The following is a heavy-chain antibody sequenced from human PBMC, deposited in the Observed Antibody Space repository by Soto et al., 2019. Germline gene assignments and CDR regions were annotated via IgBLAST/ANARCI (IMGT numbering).Heavy chain of an antibody. Sequence: QVQLVQSGAEVKKPGASVKVACKASGYTFTSYGISWVRQAPGQGLEWMGWISAYNGNTNYAQKLQGRVTMTTDTSTSTAYMELSSLRSDDTAVYYCARDHGGVGATRSNYYFDYWVQGTLVTVSS. CDR1: GYTFTSYG. CDR3: ARDHGGVGATRSNYYFDY. CDR2: ISAYNGNT. J-gene: IGHJ4*02. D-gene: IGHD1-26*01. V-gene: IGHV1-18*01.